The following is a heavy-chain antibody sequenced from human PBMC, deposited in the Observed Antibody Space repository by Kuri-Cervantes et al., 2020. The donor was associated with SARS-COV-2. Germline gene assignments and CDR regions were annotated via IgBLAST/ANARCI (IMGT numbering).Heavy chain of an antibody. CDR1: GFPLTTSGMC. D-gene: IGHD4-11*01. V-gene: IGHV2-70*11. CDR3: VRIRAATVIADY. J-gene: IGHJ4*02. CDR2: IDWDDDK. Sequence: SGPTLAKPTQTLTLTCTFSGFPLTTSGMCVAWIRQPPGKALEWLARIDWDDDKYYKTSLNTRLSISKDTSKGQVVLTMTNTDPVDAATYYCVRIRAATVIADYWGQGTLVTVSS.